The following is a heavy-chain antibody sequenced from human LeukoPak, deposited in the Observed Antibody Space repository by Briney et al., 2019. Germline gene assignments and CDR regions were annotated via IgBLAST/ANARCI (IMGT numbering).Heavy chain of an antibody. Sequence: ESGPTLVKPTQTLTLTCTFSGFSLSTSGVGVGWIRQPPGKALECLALIYWNDDKRYSPSLKSRLTITKDTSKNQVVLAMTNVDPVDTGTYYCAHSHPAIITAVNRYFDYWGQGTLVTVSP. CDR1: GFSLSTSGVG. D-gene: IGHD3-10*01. CDR3: AHSHPAIITAVNRYFDY. V-gene: IGHV2-5*01. J-gene: IGHJ4*02. CDR2: IYWNDDK.